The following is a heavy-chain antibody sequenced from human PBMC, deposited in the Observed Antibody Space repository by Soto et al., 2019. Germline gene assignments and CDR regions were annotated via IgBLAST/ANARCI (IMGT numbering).Heavy chain of an antibody. J-gene: IGHJ6*02. Sequence: SENPSLTSIVSGGSIGSSSYYWGWIRQPPGKGLEWIGSIYYSGSTYYNPSLKSRVTISVDTSKNQFSLKLSSVTAADTTVYYCVRLLYYDSSGFEGGGMDVWGQGTTVT. CDR1: GGSIGSSSYY. CDR2: IYYSGST. D-gene: IGHD3-22*01. CDR3: VRLLYYDSSGFEGGGMDV. V-gene: IGHV4-39*01.